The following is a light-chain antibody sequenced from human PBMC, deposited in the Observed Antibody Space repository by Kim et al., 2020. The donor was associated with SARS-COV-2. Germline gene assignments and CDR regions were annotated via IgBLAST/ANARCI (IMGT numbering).Light chain of an antibody. Sequence: SPGQGGTISCRASSRVGSGNLAWYQQKPGQAPRLLIYGASNRATGIPDRFSGGGSGTDFTLTISRLEPEDFAVYYCQQYTDLPYTFGEGTKVDIK. CDR3: QQYTDLPYT. CDR1: SRVGSGN. J-gene: IGKJ2*01. V-gene: IGKV3-20*01. CDR2: GAS.